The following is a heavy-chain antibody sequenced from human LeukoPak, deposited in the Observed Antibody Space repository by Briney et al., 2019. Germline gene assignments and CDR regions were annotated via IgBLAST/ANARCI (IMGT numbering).Heavy chain of an antibody. CDR1: GFTFSSYA. CDR2: FSTDGSST. V-gene: IGHV3-64*01. D-gene: IGHD1-26*01. Sequence: GGSLRLSCAASGFTFSSYAIHWVRQAPGKGLEYVSTFSTDGSSTYYANSVKGRFTISRDNSKNTVYLQMGSPRTEDMAVYYCARGVGSGSYKSFDFWGQGTLVTVSS. J-gene: IGHJ4*02. CDR3: ARGVGSGSYKSFDF.